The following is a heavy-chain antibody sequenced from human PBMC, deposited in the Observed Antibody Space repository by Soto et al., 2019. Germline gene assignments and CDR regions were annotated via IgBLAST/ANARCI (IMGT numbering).Heavy chain of an antibody. Sequence: QVQLVQSGAEVKKPGASVKVSCKASGYTFTSYDLNWVRQATGQGLEWMGWMNPNSGNTGYAQKFQGRVTMSRNTSISTAYMELSGLRSEATAVYYCARTLYADNVDYWGQGTLVTVSS. V-gene: IGHV1-8*01. CDR2: MNPNSGNT. J-gene: IGHJ4*02. CDR1: GYTFTSYD. CDR3: ARTLYADNVDY. D-gene: IGHD4-17*01.